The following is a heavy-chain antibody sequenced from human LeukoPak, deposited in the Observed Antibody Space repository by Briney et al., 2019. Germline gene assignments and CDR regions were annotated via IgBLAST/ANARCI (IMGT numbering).Heavy chain of an antibody. J-gene: IGHJ4*02. CDR2: IIGGAGGT. V-gene: IGHV3-23*01. CDR1: GFSFSSHG. Sequence: GGSLRLPCAASGFSFSSHGMSWVRQAPGKGLEWVSGIIGGAGGTYYADSVKGRFTISRDNAKNTLYPQMNSLRAEDTAVYYCAHGSMYQLDYWGQGTLVTVSS. CDR3: AHGSMYQLDY. D-gene: IGHD2-2*01.